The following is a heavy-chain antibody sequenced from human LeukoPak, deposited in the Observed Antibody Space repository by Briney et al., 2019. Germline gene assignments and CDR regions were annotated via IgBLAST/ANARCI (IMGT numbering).Heavy chain of an antibody. J-gene: IGHJ4*02. CDR2: IYYSGST. CDR1: GGSISSYY. V-gene: IGHV4-59*01. Sequence: SETLSLTCTVSGGSISSYYWSWIRQPPGKGLEWIGYIYYSGSTNYNPSLKSRVTMSVDTSKNQFSLELSSVTAADTAVYYCARSHCSGGSCYSLYWGQGTLVTVSS. D-gene: IGHD2-15*01. CDR3: ARSHCSGGSCYSLY.